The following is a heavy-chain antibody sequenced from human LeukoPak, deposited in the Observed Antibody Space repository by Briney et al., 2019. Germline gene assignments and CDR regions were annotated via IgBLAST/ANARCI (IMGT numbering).Heavy chain of an antibody. Sequence: ASVKVSCKASGYTFTSYYMHWVRQAPGQGLEWMGIINPSGGSTSYAQKFQGRVTMTRDTPTSTVYMELSSLRSEDTAVYYCARDPLEVDTAMGPGRAFDIWGQGTMVTVSS. V-gene: IGHV1-46*01. CDR3: ARDPLEVDTAMGPGRAFDI. D-gene: IGHD5-18*01. J-gene: IGHJ3*02. CDR1: GYTFTSYY. CDR2: INPSGGST.